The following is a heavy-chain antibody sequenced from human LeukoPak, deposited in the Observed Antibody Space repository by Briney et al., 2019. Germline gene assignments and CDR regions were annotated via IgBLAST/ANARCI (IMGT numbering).Heavy chain of an antibody. V-gene: IGHV3-23*01. D-gene: IGHD3-3*01. CDR1: GFTFSSYA. J-gene: IGHJ6*03. Sequence: PGGSLRLSCAASGFTFSSYAMSWVLQAPGKGLEWVSAISGSGGSTYYADSVKGRFTISRDNSKNTLYLQMNSLRAEDTAVYYCAKAVYNFWSGYFYYYYYMDVWGKGTTVTVSS. CDR3: AKAVYNFWSGYFYYYYYMDV. CDR2: ISGSGGST.